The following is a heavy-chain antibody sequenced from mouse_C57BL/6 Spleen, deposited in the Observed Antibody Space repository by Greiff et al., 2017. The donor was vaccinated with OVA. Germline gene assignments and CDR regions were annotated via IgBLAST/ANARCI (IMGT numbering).Heavy chain of an antibody. J-gene: IGHJ3*01. D-gene: IGHD2-2*01. CDR3: ARDAGPYGYPPWFAY. CDR2: SRNKANDYTT. CDR1: GFTFSDFY. V-gene: IGHV7-1*01. Sequence: EVKLMESGGGLVQSGRSLRLSCATSGFTFSDFYMEWVRQAPGKGLEWIAASRNKANDYTTEYSESVKGRFIVSRDTSQSILYLQMNALRAEDTAIYYCARDAGPYGYPPWFAYWGQGTLVTVSA.